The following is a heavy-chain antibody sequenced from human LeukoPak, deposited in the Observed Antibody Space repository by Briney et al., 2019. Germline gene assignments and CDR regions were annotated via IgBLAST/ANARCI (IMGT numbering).Heavy chain of an antibody. Sequence: SETLSLTCAVSGGSISSGGYSWSWIRQPPGKGLEWIGYIYYSGSTYYNPSLKSRVTISVDTSKNQFSLKLSSVTAADTAVYCCARGSSWYYYMDVWGKGTTVTVSS. D-gene: IGHD6-13*01. CDR2: IYYSGST. J-gene: IGHJ6*03. CDR1: GGSISSGGYS. V-gene: IGHV4-30-4*07. CDR3: ARGSSWYYYMDV.